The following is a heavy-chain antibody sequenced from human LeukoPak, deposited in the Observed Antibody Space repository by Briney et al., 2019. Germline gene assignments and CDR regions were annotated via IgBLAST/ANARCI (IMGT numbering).Heavy chain of an antibody. Sequence: PSETLSLTCTVSGGSISSYYWSWIRQPAGKGLEWIGRIYTSGSTNYNPSLRSRVTMSGDTSKNQFSLKLSSVTAADTAVYYCAIRGRSSSSHFDYWGQGTLVTVSS. CDR3: AIRGRSSSSHFDY. V-gene: IGHV4-4*07. D-gene: IGHD6-6*01. CDR1: GGSISSYY. J-gene: IGHJ4*02. CDR2: IYTSGST.